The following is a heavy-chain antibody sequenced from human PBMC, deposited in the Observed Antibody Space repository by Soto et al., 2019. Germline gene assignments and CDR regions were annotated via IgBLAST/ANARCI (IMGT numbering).Heavy chain of an antibody. CDR2: IYYSGST. Sequence: SETLSLTCTVSGGSISSGGYYWSWIRQHPGKGLEWIGYIYYSGSTYYNPSLKSRVTISVDTSKNQFSLKLSSVTAADTAVYYCARVGNNSLRRWFDPWGQGTLVTVS. D-gene: IGHD1-1*01. CDR3: ARVGNNSLRRWFDP. J-gene: IGHJ5*02. CDR1: GGSISSGGYY. V-gene: IGHV4-31*03.